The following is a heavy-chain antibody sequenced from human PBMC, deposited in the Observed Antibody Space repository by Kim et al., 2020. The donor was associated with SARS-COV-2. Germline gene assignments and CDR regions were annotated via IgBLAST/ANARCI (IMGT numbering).Heavy chain of an antibody. D-gene: IGHD2-8*01. V-gene: IGHV3-15*01. CDR1: GFSFRTAW. Sequence: GGSLRLSCAASGFSFRTAWMRWVRQAPGKGLEWVGRIKSKNSGGTIDYAAPVKGRFTISREDSTNTLFLEMSSLQTEDTAVYYCASMVHVGGLVIGVAWGQGAPVTVSP. CDR3: ASMVHVGGLVIGVA. J-gene: IGHJ1*01. CDR2: IKSKNSGGTI.